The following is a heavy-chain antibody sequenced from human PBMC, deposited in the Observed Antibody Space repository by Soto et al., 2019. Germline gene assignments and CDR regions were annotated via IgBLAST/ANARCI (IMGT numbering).Heavy chain of an antibody. CDR3: ARRHAPRYTSGNNYFDF. Sequence: SETLSLTCTVSSGSVYSGSFHWGWIRQPPEKGLEWIGSINFSGSTYYNPSLKSRVTISVDASKNQFSLSQTSVTAADTALYYCARRHAPRYTSGNNYFDFWGQGTLVTVS. V-gene: IGHV4-39*01. CDR2: INFSGST. D-gene: IGHD5-12*01. J-gene: IGHJ4*02. CDR1: SGSVYSGSFH.